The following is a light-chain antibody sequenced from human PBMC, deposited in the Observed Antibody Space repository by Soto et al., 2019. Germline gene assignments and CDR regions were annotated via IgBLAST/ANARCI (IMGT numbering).Light chain of an antibody. CDR3: YSYRSGSAHV. J-gene: IGLJ1*01. Sequence: QSVLTQPASVSGSPGQSITISCTGTSSDVGGYNRVSWYQQHPDKAPKLIIYEVTNRPSGISNRFSGSKSGDTASLTTSGLQAEDEADYYCYSYRSGSAHVFGTGTKVTVL. V-gene: IGLV2-14*01. CDR2: EVT. CDR1: SSDVGGYNR.